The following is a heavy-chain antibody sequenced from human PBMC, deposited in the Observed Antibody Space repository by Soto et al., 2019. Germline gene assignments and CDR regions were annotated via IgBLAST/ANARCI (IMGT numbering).Heavy chain of an antibody. CDR3: VKEIGGYSGYQVEY. Sequence: GGSLRLSCAASGFTFSDYHMSWIRQAPGKGLEWVSHIHTYSSHTNYADSVKGRFTISRDNSKNTLYFQMSSLRAEDTAVYYCVKEIGGYSGYQVEYWGQGTLVTVSS. D-gene: IGHD5-12*01. J-gene: IGHJ4*02. CDR1: GFTFSDYH. CDR2: IHTYSSHT. V-gene: IGHV3-11*06.